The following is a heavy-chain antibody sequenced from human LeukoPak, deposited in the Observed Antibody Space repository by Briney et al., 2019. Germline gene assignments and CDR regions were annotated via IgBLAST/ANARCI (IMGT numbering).Heavy chain of an antibody. CDR2: IYPGDSDT. CDR3: AREYSSSWYRYFDL. D-gene: IGHD6-13*01. CDR1: GYSFTSYW. Sequence: GASLQISCKGSGYSFTSYWIGGGRQLPGKGLEWMGIIYPGDSDTRYSPSFQGQVTISADTSISTASLQWSSLEASDTARYYCAREYSSSWYRYFDLLGRGTPVTASS. J-gene: IGHJ2*01. V-gene: IGHV5-51*01.